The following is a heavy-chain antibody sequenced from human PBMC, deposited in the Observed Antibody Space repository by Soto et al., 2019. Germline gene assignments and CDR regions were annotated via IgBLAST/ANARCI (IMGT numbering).Heavy chain of an antibody. D-gene: IGHD2-21*01. CDR1: GYIFTRYG. Sequence: ASVKVSCKASGYIFTRYGIHWVRQATGQGLEWVGWINAGTGQVKYSQKFQGRVSITRDTSASTAYMELSSLKSEDTAVYYCARVMAVQAFDIWGQGTKVTVSS. J-gene: IGHJ3*02. V-gene: IGHV1-3*01. CDR3: ARVMAVQAFDI. CDR2: INAGTGQV.